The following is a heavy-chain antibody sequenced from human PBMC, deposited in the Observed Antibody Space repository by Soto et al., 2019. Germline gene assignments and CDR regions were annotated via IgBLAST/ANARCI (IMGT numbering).Heavy chain of an antibody. Sequence: PSQTLSLTCAISGDSVSSNSAAWNWIRQSPSRGLEWLGRTYYRSKWYNDYAVSVKSRITINPDTSKNQFSLQLNSVTPGDTAVYYCARDRGYDPAYYYYYGMDVWGQGSTVIVSS. J-gene: IGHJ6*02. CDR2: TYYRSKWYN. CDR3: ARDRGYDPAYYYYYGMDV. V-gene: IGHV6-1*01. CDR1: GDSVSSNSAA. D-gene: IGHD5-12*01.